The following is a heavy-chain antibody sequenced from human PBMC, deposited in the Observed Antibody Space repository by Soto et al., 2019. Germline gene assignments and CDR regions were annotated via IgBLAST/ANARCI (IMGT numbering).Heavy chain of an antibody. J-gene: IGHJ4*02. D-gene: IGHD3-16*01. CDR1: GLPSTGFE. V-gene: IGHV3-23*01. Sequence: PGGSLRLSCVASGLPSTGFEMNWVRQAPGKGLEWVSAISGSGGSTYYADSVKGRFTISRDNSKNTLYLQMNSLRAEDTAVYYCAKSGFTFGGVTYFDYWGQGALVTVSS. CDR2: ISGSGGST. CDR3: AKSGFTFGGVTYFDY.